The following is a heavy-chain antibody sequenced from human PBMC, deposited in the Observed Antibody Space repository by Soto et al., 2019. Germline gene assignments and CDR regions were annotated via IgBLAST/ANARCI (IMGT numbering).Heavy chain of an antibody. CDR1: GGTLSDYA. Sequence: QVQLVQSGAEVKTPGSSVKVSCKASGGTLSDYAISWVRQAPGQGLEWMGGIMPTVDSANYAQNFQGRLTISADESTSTANLELSSLRSDDTAVYYCAKDPPWTVGPLAMDVWGQGTTVTVSS. V-gene: IGHV1-69*01. CDR3: AKDPPWTVGPLAMDV. D-gene: IGHD2-2*01. CDR2: IMPTVDSA. J-gene: IGHJ6*02.